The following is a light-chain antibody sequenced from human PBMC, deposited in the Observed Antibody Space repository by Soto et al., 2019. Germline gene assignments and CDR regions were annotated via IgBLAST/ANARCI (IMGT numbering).Light chain of an antibody. Sequence: QSVLTPPAPVSGSPGQSITISCPGNNSEFGSYNLGSCYQQHPGKAPKRMIYEGSKRPSGVSNRFSGSKSGNTASLTISGLQAEDEADYYCSSYASSTTPYVFGTGTKVTVL. CDR2: EGS. J-gene: IGLJ1*01. V-gene: IGLV2-14*02. CDR3: SSYASSTTPYV. CDR1: NSEFGSYNL.